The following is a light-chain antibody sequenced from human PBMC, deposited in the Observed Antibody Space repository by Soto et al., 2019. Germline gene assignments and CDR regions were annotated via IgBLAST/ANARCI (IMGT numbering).Light chain of an antibody. CDR3: QEDNSAPLFLT. J-gene: IGKJ4*01. CDR2: AAS. V-gene: IGKV1-27*01. CDR1: QGISNY. Sequence: DIKMTQSPSSLSASVGDKVTITCRASQGISNYLAWYQHKPGKAPKLLIHAASTLQSGVPFRFSGSGSGTDFTLTISSLQLEDVATYYDQEDNSAPLFLTFSRRTKVEIK.